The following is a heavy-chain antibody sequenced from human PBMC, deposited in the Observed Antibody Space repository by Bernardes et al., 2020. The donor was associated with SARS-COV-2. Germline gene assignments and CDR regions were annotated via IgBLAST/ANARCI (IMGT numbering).Heavy chain of an antibody. D-gene: IGHD1-26*01. CDR1: GFTFSTHW. J-gene: IGHJ4*02. CDR2: INSDGSNI. V-gene: IGHV3-74*01. Sequence: GGSLRLSCAASGFTFSTHWMHWVRQVPGKGPVWVSRINSDGSNIRYADSVKGRFTISRDNAINTLYLQMNGLRAEDTAVYYCAREGSGSYYFIWGQGTLVTVSS. CDR3: AREGSGSYYFI.